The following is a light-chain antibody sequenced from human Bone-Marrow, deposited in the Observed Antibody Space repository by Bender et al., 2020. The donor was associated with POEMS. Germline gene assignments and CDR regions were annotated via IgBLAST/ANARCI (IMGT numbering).Light chain of an antibody. CDR3: QLWDTGSDHWV. CDR2: DDT. J-gene: IGLJ3*02. Sequence: SYVLTQPPSVSVAPGETASITCGGNNIGSFSVHWYQQKPGQAPVLVVYDDTDRPSGIPERFSGSNSGNTATLNINRVEAGGEADYYCQLWDTGSDHWVFGGGTKVTVL. V-gene: IGLV3-21*02. CDR1: NIGSFS.